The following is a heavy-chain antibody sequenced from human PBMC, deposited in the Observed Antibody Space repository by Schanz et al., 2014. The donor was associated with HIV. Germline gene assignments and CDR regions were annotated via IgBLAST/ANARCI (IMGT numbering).Heavy chain of an antibody. CDR1: GFSFDTFG. D-gene: IGHD5-18*01. CDR2: ISGSDGDT. CDR3: VKAYSSGFSGAGS. J-gene: IGHJ5*02. V-gene: IGHV3-23*04. Sequence: VQLVESGGGVVQPGRSLRLSCAGSGFSFDTFGIHWVRQAPGKGLEWVSTISGSDGDTYYADSVKGRFTISRDNSRNALYLHMNSLRADDTAIYYCVKAYSSGFSGAGSWGQGALVTVSS.